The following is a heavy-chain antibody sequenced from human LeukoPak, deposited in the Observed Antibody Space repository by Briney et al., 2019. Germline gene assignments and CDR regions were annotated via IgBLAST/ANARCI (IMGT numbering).Heavy chain of an antibody. V-gene: IGHV4-4*07. J-gene: IGHJ5*02. CDR3: ARGGNNWLDP. CDR2: INTSGST. CDR1: GGSISSYY. Sequence: ETLSLTCTVSGGSISSYYLSWIRQPAGKGLEWIGRINTSGSTNYNPSLKSRVTLSIDTSKNQFSLKLGSVTAADTAVYYCARGGNNWLDPWGQGTLVTVSS.